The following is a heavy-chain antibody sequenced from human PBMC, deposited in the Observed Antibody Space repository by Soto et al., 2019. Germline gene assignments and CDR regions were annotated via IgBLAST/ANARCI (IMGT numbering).Heavy chain of an antibody. V-gene: IGHV3-30*18. CDR2: ISNDGSNE. D-gene: IGHD3-10*01. CDR1: GFTFRWFG. J-gene: IGHJ4*02. CDR3: AKGEVRGIIPSYFDY. Sequence: PGGSLRLSCAGSGFTFRWFGMNWVRQAPGKGLEWVARISNDGSNEYYVDSVKGRFTISRDNSKNTLYLQMDSLRAEDTAVYYCAKGEVRGIIPSYFDYWGLGTLVP.